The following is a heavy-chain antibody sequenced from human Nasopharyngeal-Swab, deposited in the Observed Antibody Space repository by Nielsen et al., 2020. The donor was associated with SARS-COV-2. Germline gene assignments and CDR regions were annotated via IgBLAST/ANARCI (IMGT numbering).Heavy chain of an antibody. CDR2: MYSDGTI. Sequence: GESLKISCAASGFTVNSNYMSWVRQAPGKGLEWVSVMYSDGTIYYADSVKGRFTISRDISKNTLYLQMNSLRAEDTAVYYCANSVDAAMADYWGQGTLVTVSS. V-gene: IGHV3-53*01. CDR3: ANSVDAAMADY. D-gene: IGHD5-18*01. CDR1: GFTVNSNY. J-gene: IGHJ4*02.